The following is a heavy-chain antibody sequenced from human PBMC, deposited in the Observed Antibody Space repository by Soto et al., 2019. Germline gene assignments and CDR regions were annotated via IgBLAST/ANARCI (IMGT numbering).Heavy chain of an antibody. J-gene: IGHJ4*02. CDR1: GGSISSYY. D-gene: IGHD5-12*01. Sequence: SETLSLTCTVSGGSISSYYWSWIRQPPGKGLEWIGYIYYSGSTNYNPSLKSRVTISVDTSKNQFSLKLSSVTAADTAVYYCARGPRDGYTDYWGQGTMVTVSS. CDR2: IYYSGST. V-gene: IGHV4-59*01. CDR3: ARGPRDGYTDY.